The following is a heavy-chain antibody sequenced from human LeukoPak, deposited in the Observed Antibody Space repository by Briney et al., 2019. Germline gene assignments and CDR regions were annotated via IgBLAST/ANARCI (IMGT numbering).Heavy chain of an antibody. CDR2: IIPILGIA. V-gene: IGHV1-69*02. D-gene: IGHD4-17*01. CDR3: ARWTTVTPGAFDI. CDR1: GGTFSSYT. Sequence: SVKVSCKASGGTFSSYTISWVRQAPGQGLEWMGRIIPILGIANDAQKFQGRVTITADKSTSTAYMELSSLRSEDTAVYYCARWTTVTPGAFDIWGQGTMVTVSS. J-gene: IGHJ3*02.